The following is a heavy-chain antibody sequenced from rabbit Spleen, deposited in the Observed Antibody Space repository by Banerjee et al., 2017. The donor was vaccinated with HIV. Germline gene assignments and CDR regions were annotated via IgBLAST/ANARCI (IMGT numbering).Heavy chain of an antibody. CDR2: IDGGSSGTT. D-gene: IGHD8-1*01. CDR3: ARDTGSSFSTYGMDL. Sequence: QSLEESGGGLVQPEGSLALTCKASGFSFSSSDYICWVRQAPGKGLEWIACIDGGSSGTTYYASGAKGRFTISKTSSTTVTLQMTSLTAADTATYFCARDTGSSFSTYGMDLWGPGTLVTVS. CDR1: GFSFSSSDY. J-gene: IGHJ6*01. V-gene: IGHV1S40*01.